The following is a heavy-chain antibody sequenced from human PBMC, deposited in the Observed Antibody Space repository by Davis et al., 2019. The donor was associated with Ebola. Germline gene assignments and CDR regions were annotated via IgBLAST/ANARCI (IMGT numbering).Heavy chain of an antibody. J-gene: IGHJ6*02. CDR3: ARRVRSGDPGMDV. V-gene: IGHV5-51*01. CDR2: FYPADSST. CDR1: GYNFPSYW. Sequence: GESLKISCKGSGYNFPSYWIAWVRQMPGKGLEWIGSFYPADSSTRYSPSFQGQVTISADKSISTAYLEWSSLEASDTAMYFCARRVRSGDPGMDVWGQGTTVTVSS. D-gene: IGHD6-19*01.